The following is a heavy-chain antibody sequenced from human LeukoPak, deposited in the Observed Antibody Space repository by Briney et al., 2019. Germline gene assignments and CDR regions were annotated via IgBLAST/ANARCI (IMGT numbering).Heavy chain of an antibody. J-gene: IGHJ3*02. CDR1: GYTFTSYY. V-gene: IGHV1-46*01. Sequence: PVASVKVSCKASGYTFTSYYMHWVRQAPGQGLEWMGIINPSGGSTSYAQKFQGKVTMTRDTSTSTVYMELSSPRSEDTAVYYCARDWGDYYDSSGPSYPVGAFDIWGQGTMVTVSS. CDR3: ARDWGDYYDSSGPSYPVGAFDI. CDR2: INPSGGST. D-gene: IGHD3-22*01.